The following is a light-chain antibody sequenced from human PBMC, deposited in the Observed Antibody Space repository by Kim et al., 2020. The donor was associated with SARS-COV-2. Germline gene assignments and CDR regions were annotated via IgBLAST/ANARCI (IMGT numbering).Light chain of an antibody. CDR3: QQSYSTPPYP. Sequence: DIQMTQSPSSLSASVGDRVTITCRASQSISSYLNWYQQKPGKAPKLLIYAASSLQSGVPSRFSGSGSGTDFTLTISSLQPEDFATYYCQQSYSTPPYPFGQRTQLEI. CDR2: AAS. V-gene: IGKV1-39*01. CDR1: QSISSY. J-gene: IGKJ2*01.